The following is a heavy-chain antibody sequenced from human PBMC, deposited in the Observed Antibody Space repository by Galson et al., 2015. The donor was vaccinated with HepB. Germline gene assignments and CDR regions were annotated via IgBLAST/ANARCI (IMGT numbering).Heavy chain of an antibody. V-gene: IGHV1-18*01. J-gene: IGHJ4*02. Sequence: SVKVSCKASGYTFTSYGISWVRQAPGQGLEWMGWISAYNGNTNYAQKLQGRVTMTTDTSTSTAYMELRSLRSDDTAVYYCARSLLPAAIFSSHFDYWGQGTLVTVSS. CDR2: ISAYNGNT. D-gene: IGHD2-2*01. CDR3: ARSLLPAAIFSSHFDY. CDR1: GYTFTSYG.